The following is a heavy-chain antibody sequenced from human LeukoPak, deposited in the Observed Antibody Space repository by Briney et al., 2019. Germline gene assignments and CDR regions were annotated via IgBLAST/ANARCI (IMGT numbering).Heavy chain of an antibody. Sequence: GGSLRLSCATSGFTVSSNYMSWVRQAPGKGLEWVSVIYSGGSTYYADSVKGRFTISRDNSKNTLYLQMNSLRAEDTAVYYCARGVGSGSRLRAGDYWGQGTLVTVSS. V-gene: IGHV3-53*01. CDR3: ARGVGSGSRLRAGDY. D-gene: IGHD1-26*01. CDR2: IYSGGST. CDR1: GFTVSSNY. J-gene: IGHJ4*02.